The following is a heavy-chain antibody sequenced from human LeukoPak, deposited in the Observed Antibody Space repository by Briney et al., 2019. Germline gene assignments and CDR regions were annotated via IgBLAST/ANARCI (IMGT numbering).Heavy chain of an antibody. V-gene: IGHV3-30*18. J-gene: IGHJ6*02. D-gene: IGHD6-13*01. CDR2: ISYDGSNK. CDR3: AKDIGFDGQQLVPHSGMDV. Sequence: PGGSLRLSCAASGFTFSSYGMHWVRRAPGKGLEWVAVISYDGSNKYYADSVKGRFTNSRDNAKNSLYLQMNSLRAEDTALYYCAKDIGFDGQQLVPHSGMDVWGQGTTVTVSS. CDR1: GFTFSSYG.